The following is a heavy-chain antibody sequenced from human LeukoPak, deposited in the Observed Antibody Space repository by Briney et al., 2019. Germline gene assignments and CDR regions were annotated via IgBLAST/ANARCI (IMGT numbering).Heavy chain of an antibody. D-gene: IGHD2-15*01. V-gene: IGHV4-59*01. J-gene: IGHJ4*02. CDR3: VRGGCSGGSCYSAVDY. Sequence: SSETLSLTCTVSGGSINSYYWSWIRQPPGKGLEWIGYICYTGSTKYNPSLESRVTISVDTSKNQFSVKLSSVTAADTAVYYCVRGGCSGGSCYSAVDYWGQGTLVTVSS. CDR2: ICYTGST. CDR1: GGSINSYY.